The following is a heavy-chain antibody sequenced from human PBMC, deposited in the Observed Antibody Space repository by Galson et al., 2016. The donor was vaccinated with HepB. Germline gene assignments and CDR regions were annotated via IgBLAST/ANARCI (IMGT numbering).Heavy chain of an antibody. V-gene: IGHV3-7*01. J-gene: IGHJ4*02. CDR1: GFTFSSYA. CDR3: ARDQERHSTDSYSSDWYWEYFFDY. Sequence: SLRLSCAASGFTFSSYAMSWVRQAPGKGLEWVANIKQDGSEKYYVDSVKGRFTISRDNAKNSLFLQMNSLRAEDTAVYYCARDQERHSTDSYSSDWYWEYFFDYWGQGSLVTVSS. D-gene: IGHD6-13*01. CDR2: IKQDGSEK.